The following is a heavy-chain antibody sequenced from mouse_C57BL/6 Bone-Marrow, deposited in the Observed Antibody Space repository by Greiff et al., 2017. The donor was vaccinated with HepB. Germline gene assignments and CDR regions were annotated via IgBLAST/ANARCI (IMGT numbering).Heavy chain of an antibody. CDR1: GYTFTSYW. D-gene: IGHD2-3*01. V-gene: IGHV1-69*01. Sequence: VQLQQPGAELVMPGASVKLSCKASGYTFTSYWMHWVKQRPGQGLEWIGEIDPSDSYTNYNQKFKGKSTLTVDKSSSTAYMQLSSLTSEDSAVYYCARIYDGYYNVWGTGTTVTVSS. CDR3: ARIYDGYYNV. J-gene: IGHJ1*03. CDR2: IDPSDSYT.